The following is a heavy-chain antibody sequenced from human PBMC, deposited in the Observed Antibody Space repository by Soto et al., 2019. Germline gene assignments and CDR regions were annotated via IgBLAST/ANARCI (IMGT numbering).Heavy chain of an antibody. CDR1: GFSLSTSGVS. V-gene: IGHV2-5*02. CDR3: AHSPTGDGVDY. J-gene: IGHJ4*02. CDR2: IYWDDDK. D-gene: IGHD7-27*01. Sequence: QITLKESGPPLVKPTQTLTLTCTFSGFSLSTSGVSVGWIRRPPGKALEWLTLIYWDDDKRYSPSLKSRLTITKDTSKNQVVLTMTDMDPVDTATYYCAHSPTGDGVDYWGQGTLVTVSS.